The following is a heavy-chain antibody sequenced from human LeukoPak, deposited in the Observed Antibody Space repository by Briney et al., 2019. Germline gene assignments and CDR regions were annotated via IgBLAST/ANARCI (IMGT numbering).Heavy chain of an antibody. CDR1: GGSISNYY. D-gene: IGHD2/OR15-2a*01. V-gene: IGHV4-59*01. J-gene: IGHJ5*02. CDR3: ARAPFYGSNSRGSFDP. Sequence: SETLCLTCTVSGGSISNYYWSWIRQPPGKGLEWIGYISYSGNTNYNPSLKSRVTISLDTSNNQFSLKLSSVTAADTAVYFCARAPFYGSNSRGSFDPWGQRTLVTVSS. CDR2: ISYSGNT.